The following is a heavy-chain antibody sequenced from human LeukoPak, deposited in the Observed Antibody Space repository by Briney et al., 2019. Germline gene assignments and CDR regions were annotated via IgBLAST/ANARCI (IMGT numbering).Heavy chain of an antibody. CDR3: ARDLSTVTTNYFDY. CDR2: IYHSGST. CDR1: GGSISSGGYY. J-gene: IGHJ4*02. D-gene: IGHD4-17*01. Sequence: PSQTLSLTCTVSGGSISSGGYYWSWIRQPPGKGLEWIGYIYHSGSTYYNPSLKSRVTISVDRSKNQFSLKLSSVTAADTAVYYCARDLSTVTTNYFDYWGQGTLVTVSS. V-gene: IGHV4-30-2*01.